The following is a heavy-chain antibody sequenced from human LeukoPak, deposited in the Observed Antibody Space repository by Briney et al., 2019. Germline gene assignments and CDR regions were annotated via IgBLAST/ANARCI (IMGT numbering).Heavy chain of an antibody. CDR1: GGSFRGYY. CDR3: ARMYIKWGRYLQH. J-gene: IGHJ1*01. CDR2: INHGEST. V-gene: IGHV4-34*01. D-gene: IGHD1-26*01. Sequence: SETLSLTCAVYGGSFRGYYWTWIRQPPGKGLEWIGEINHGESTNYNPSLKSRVIISVDKSKNQFSLKLSSVAAADTAVYYCARMYIKWGRYLQHWGQGTLVTVSS.